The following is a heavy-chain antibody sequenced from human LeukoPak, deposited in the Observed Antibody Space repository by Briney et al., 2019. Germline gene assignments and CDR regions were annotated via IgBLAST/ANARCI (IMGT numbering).Heavy chain of an antibody. V-gene: IGHV4-59*11. D-gene: IGHD4-17*01. CDR3: ARDLVTVTKGFDI. J-gene: IGHJ3*02. CDR1: ADSFSSHY. Sequence: PSETLSPTCAVSADSFSSHYWTWIRQSPGTGLEWIGYISYIGSTNYNPSLKSRVTISIDTSKNQFSLKLRSVTAADTAVYYCARDLVTVTKGFDIWGQGTMVSVSS. CDR2: ISYIGST.